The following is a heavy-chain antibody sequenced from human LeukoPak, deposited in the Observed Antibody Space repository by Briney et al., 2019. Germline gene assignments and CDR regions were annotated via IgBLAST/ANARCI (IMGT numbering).Heavy chain of an antibody. CDR1: GFTFSTYW. CDR2: ITPDGSGT. CDR3: AKDLRGNSDY. D-gene: IGHD4-23*01. V-gene: IGHV3-74*01. J-gene: IGHJ4*02. Sequence: GGSLTLSCAASGFTFSTYWMHWVRQAPGKGLVWVSRITPDGSGTDYADSVRGRFTISRDNAKNTLYLQMNSLRAEDTAVYYCAKDLRGNSDYCGQGSQFTVSS.